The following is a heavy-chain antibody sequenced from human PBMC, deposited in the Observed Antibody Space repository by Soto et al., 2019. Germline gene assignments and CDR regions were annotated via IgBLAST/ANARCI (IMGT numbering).Heavy chain of an antibody. V-gene: IGHV4-34*01. CDR1: GGSLSGYY. CDR3: ARCQEGVVATH. Sequence: QVQLPQWGAGLLKPSETLSLKCAVTGGSLSGYYWSWIRQPPGKGLEWIGEVKDGRDTNYSPCLRGRVTISAATSNNQFSLRLNLVTAADTGVDYGARCQEGVVATHWDHGSLVTVSS. CDR2: VKDGRDT. J-gene: IGHJ4*01. D-gene: IGHD5-12*01.